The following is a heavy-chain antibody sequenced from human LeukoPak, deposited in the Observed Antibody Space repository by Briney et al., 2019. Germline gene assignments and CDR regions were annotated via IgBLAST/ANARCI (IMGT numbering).Heavy chain of an antibody. CDR3: ARRRGLMARNWFDP. CDR1: GGSFSGYY. J-gene: IGHJ5*02. CDR2: INHSGST. D-gene: IGHD3-10*01. V-gene: IGHV4-34*01. Sequence: PSETLSLTCAVYGGSFSGYYWSWIRQPPGKGLEWIGEINHSGSTNYNPSLKSRVTISVDTSKNQFSLKLSSVTAADTAVYYCARRRGLMARNWFDPWGQGTLVTVSS.